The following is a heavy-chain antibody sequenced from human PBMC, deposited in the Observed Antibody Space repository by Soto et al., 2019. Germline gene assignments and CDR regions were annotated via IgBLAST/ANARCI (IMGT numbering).Heavy chain of an antibody. CDR2: VHSGGTTT. CDR3: ARGDRGGFDL. D-gene: IGHD3-10*01. J-gene: IGHJ3*01. CDR1: GFTFDYYW. Sequence: EVQLVESGGGLVQPGESLRLSCAASGFTFDYYWMHWVRQAPGKGLVWVSRVHSGGTTTTYADSVKGRFTISRDNARNTVSLQMRSLRAEDTAIYYGARGDRGGFDLWGHGTMVTVSS. V-gene: IGHV3-74*01.